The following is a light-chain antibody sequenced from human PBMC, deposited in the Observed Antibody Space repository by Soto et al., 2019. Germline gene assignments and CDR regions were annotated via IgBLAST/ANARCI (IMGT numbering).Light chain of an antibody. Sequence: AIQLTQSPSSLSASVGDRVTITCRASQGISSALAWYQQKPGKPPKLLIYDASSLESGVPSRFSGSGSGTDFTLTISSLQPEDFATYYCQQFYSYLRTFGQGTKVEIK. J-gene: IGKJ1*01. CDR3: QQFYSYLRT. CDR1: QGISSA. CDR2: DAS. V-gene: IGKV1-13*02.